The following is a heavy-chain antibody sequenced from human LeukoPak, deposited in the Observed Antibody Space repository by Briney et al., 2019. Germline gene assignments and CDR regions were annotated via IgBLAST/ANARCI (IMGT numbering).Heavy chain of an antibody. CDR1: GFTFDDYA. CDR3: TRNTVTVHFDY. Sequence: GGSLRLSCSASGFTFDDYAVSWFRQAPGKGLESVGFIRSKAFGGTPEYAASVRGRFTISRDDSKSIAYLQMNSLKTEDTAVYYCTRNTVTVHFDYWSQGTLVTVSS. V-gene: IGHV3-49*03. CDR2: IRSKAFGGTP. J-gene: IGHJ4*02. D-gene: IGHD4-17*01.